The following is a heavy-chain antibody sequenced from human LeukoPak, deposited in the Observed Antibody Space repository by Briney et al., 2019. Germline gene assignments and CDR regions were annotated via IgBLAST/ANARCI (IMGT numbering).Heavy chain of an antibody. Sequence: GGSLRLSCAASGFTFSSYAMHWVRQAPGKGLEWVAVISYDGSNKYYADSVKGRFTISRDNSKNTLYLQMNSLRAEDTAVYYCARDGGVEELGAFDIWGQGTMVTVSS. D-gene: IGHD3-16*01. CDR3: ARDGGVEELGAFDI. V-gene: IGHV3-30*04. CDR2: ISYDGSNK. J-gene: IGHJ3*02. CDR1: GFTFSSYA.